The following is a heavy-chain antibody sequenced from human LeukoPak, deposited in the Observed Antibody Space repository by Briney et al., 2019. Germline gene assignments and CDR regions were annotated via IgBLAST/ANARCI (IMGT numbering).Heavy chain of an antibody. CDR1: GFTLSSYS. J-gene: IGHJ4*02. Sequence: GGSLRLSCAASGFTLSSYSMNWVRQAPGKGLEWVSSISSSSSYIYYADSVKGRFTISRDNAENSLYLQMNSLSAEDTAVYYCARDRRVVVVPAAPRGDFDYWGQGTLVTVSS. CDR3: ARDRRVVVVPAAPRGDFDY. CDR2: ISSSSSYI. D-gene: IGHD2-2*01. V-gene: IGHV3-21*01.